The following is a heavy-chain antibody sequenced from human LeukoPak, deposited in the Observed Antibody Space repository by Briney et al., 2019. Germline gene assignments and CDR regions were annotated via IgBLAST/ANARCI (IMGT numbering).Heavy chain of an antibody. D-gene: IGHD4-17*01. CDR3: ARAVTVTKRSYFFYMAV. Sequence: GGSLRLSCAASGFTFSSYAMSWVRQAPGKGLEWVSSISGSSSYIYYADSVKGRFTISRDNAKNSLYLQMNSLRAEDTAVYYCARAVTVTKRSYFFYMAVWGKGTTVTVSS. V-gene: IGHV3-21*01. CDR1: GFTFSSYA. J-gene: IGHJ6*03. CDR2: ISGSSSYI.